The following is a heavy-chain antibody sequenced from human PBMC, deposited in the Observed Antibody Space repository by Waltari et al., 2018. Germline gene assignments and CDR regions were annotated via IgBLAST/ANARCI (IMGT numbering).Heavy chain of an antibody. Sequence: QVQLVQSGAEVKKPGASVQVSCKASGYPFTSYDINWVRPATGQGLEWMGWMNPNSGNTGYAQKFQGRVTITRNTSISTAYMELSSLRSEDTAVYYCARKCRLGARWFGESFDYWGQGTLVTVSS. CDR1: GYPFTSYD. D-gene: IGHD3-10*01. V-gene: IGHV1-8*03. CDR2: MNPNSGNT. CDR3: ARKCRLGARWFGESFDY. J-gene: IGHJ4*02.